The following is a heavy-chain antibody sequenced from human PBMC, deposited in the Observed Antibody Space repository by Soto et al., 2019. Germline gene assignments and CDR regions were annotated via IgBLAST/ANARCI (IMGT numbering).Heavy chain of an antibody. CDR3: GPWFVELNWFDP. Sequence: EVQLVESGGGLVKPGGSLRLSCAASGFTFSNAWMSWVRQAPGKGLEWVGRIKSKTDGGTTDYAAPVKGRFTISRDDSKNTLDLQINRLKTEETAVYYCGPWFVELNWFDPWGRGTLVTVSS. CDR1: GFTFSNAW. CDR2: IKSKTDGGTT. V-gene: IGHV3-15*01. D-gene: IGHD3-10*01. J-gene: IGHJ5*02.